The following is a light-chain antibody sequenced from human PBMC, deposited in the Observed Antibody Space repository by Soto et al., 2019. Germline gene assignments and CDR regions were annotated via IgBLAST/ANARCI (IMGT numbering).Light chain of an antibody. CDR3: QQYEDLPLT. Sequence: DVQLTQSPSTLPASVGDRVAITCQATPNIFNYLNWFQQRPGTTPQLLISDASHLEPGVPSRFSGQRSGTDFTLIISDRQPGDFAKYFCQQYEDLPLTFGGGT. CDR2: DAS. V-gene: IGKV1-33*01. CDR1: PNIFNY. J-gene: IGKJ4*01.